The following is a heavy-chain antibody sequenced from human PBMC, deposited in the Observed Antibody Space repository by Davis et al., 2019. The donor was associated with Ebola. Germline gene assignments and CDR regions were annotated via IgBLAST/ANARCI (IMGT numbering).Heavy chain of an antibody. CDR1: GFTFNIFD. J-gene: IGHJ4*02. CDR2: VRSHGSDD. CDR3: ARDSDHYSFDY. D-gene: IGHD4-11*01. Sequence: GGSLRLSCAASGFTFNIFDMHWVRQAPGRGLEWVAFVRSHGSDDHYADSVKGRFTISRDNSKNTLYLQMNSLRPEDTAVYYCARDSDHYSFDYWGQGTLVTVSS. V-gene: IGHV3-30*02.